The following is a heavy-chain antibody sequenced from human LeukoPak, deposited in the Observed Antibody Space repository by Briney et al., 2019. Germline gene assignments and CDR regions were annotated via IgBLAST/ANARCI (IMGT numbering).Heavy chain of an antibody. CDR2: INHSGST. V-gene: IGHV4-34*01. Sequence: SETLSLTCAVYGGSFSGYYWSWIRQPPGKGLEWIGEINHSGSTNYNPSLKSRVTISVDTSKNQFSLKLSSVTAADTAVYYCARHALIAARGRLNWFDPWGQGTLVTVSS. J-gene: IGHJ5*02. D-gene: IGHD6-6*01. CDR1: GGSFSGYY. CDR3: ARHALIAARGRLNWFDP.